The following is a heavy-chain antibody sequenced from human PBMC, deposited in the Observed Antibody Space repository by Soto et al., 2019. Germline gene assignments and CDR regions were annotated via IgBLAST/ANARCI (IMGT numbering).Heavy chain of an antibody. V-gene: IGHV3-9*01. Sequence: EEQLVESGGALVQPGRSLRLSCAASGFTFDDYAMHWVRQVPGKGLEWVSFITWNGVNTAYADSIRGRFTISRDNAKNSLYLQMNSLSAEDTAFYYCTRGYCSVGSCAFDIWGQVTMVAVSS. CDR2: ITWNGVNT. CDR3: TRGYCSVGSCAFDI. J-gene: IGHJ3*02. CDR1: GFTFDDYA. D-gene: IGHD2-15*01.